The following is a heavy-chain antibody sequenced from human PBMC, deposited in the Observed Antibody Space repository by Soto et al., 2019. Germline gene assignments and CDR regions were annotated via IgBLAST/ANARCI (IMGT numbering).Heavy chain of an antibody. D-gene: IGHD6-6*01. CDR3: ARDPTAGAARTLYYFDY. CDR1: GFTFSSYG. CDR2: IWYDGSNK. V-gene: IGHV3-33*01. J-gene: IGHJ4*02. Sequence: GGSLRLSCAASGFTFSSYGMHWVRQAPGKGLEWVAVIWYDGSNKYYADSVKGRFTISRDNSKNTLYLQMNSLRAEDTAVYYCARDPTAGAARTLYYFDYWGQGTLVTVSS.